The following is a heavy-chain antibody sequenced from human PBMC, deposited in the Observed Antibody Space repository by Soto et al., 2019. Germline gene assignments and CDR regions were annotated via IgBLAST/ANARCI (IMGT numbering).Heavy chain of an antibody. D-gene: IGHD2-21*02. CDR1: GFSFSSYA. CDR3: AKEYCGAACALDF. J-gene: IGHJ4*02. Sequence: GGSLRLSCASSGFSFSSYAMSCVRHAPGKGLEWVSSISDGGGSTNYADSVRGRFTIARDRSKNTLYLHMISLRAEDTAVYYCAKEYCGAACALDFWGQGALNTVSS. CDR2: ISDGGGST. V-gene: IGHV3-23*01.